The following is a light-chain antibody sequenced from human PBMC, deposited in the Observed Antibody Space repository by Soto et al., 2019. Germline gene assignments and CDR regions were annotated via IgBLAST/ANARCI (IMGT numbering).Light chain of an antibody. J-gene: IGLJ1*01. CDR3: SSYTSSSTLV. CDR1: SSDVGGYNY. Sequence: QSALTQPASVSGSPEQSITISCTGTSSDVGGYNYVSWYQQHPGKAPKLMIYDVSNRPSGVSNRFSGSKSGNTAPLTISGLQAEDEADYYCSSYTSSSTLVFGPGTKLTVL. CDR2: DVS. V-gene: IGLV2-14*01.